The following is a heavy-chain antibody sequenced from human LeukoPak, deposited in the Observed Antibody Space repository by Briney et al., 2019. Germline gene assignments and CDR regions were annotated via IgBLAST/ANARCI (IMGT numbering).Heavy chain of an antibody. J-gene: IGHJ4*02. CDR3: AKVGMVRGII. CDR2: ISGSGGST. V-gene: IGHV3-23*01. Sequence: PPGGYLRLSWASSGFPLSSYAMLRVRQAPGQGLESVSAISGSGGSTYYADSVKRRFTISRDNSKNTPYLPMTSLRAEDPPVYYCAKVGMVRGIIWGQGNLVTVSS. D-gene: IGHD3-10*01. CDR1: GFPLSSYA.